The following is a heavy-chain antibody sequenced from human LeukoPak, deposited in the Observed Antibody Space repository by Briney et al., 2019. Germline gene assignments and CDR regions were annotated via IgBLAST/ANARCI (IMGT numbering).Heavy chain of an antibody. V-gene: IGHV3-43*01. D-gene: IGHD3-10*01. CDR3: AKDHYYGSGSYSRWVYFDD. J-gene: IGHJ4*02. Sequence: GGSLRLSCAASGFTFDDYTMHWVRQAPGKGLEWVSLISWDGGSTYYADSVKGRFTISRDNSKNSLYLQMNSLRTEDTALYFCAKDHYYGSGSYSRWVYFDDCGEGTLVTVSS. CDR1: GFTFDDYT. CDR2: ISWDGGST.